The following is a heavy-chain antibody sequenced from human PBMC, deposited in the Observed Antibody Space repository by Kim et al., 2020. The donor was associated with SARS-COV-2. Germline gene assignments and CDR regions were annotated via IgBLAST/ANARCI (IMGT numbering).Heavy chain of an antibody. CDR2: IIPIFGTA. D-gene: IGHD3-10*01. J-gene: IGHJ6*01. CDR1: GDTFSSYA. CDR3: ARRGGTMVRASDYYDMDV. V-gene: IGHV1-69*13. Sequence: SVKVSCKASGDTFSSYAIRWVRQAPGQGLEWMGGIIPIFGTANYAQKFQGRVTITADASTSTAYTELSSLRSEDTAVYYCARRGGTMVRASDYYDMDVWGQGTPVTVSS.